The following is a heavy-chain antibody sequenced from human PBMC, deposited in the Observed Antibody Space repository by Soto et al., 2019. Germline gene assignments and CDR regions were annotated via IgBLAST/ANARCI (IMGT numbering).Heavy chain of an antibody. Sequence: ASVKVSCKASGYTFTGYYMHWVRQAPGQGLEWMGWINPNSGGTNYAQKFQGWVTMTRDTSISTAYMELRSLRSDDTAVYYCARGLVGATGWFDPWGQGTLVTVSS. J-gene: IGHJ5*02. CDR1: GYTFTGYY. D-gene: IGHD1-26*01. CDR3: ARGLVGATGWFDP. V-gene: IGHV1-2*04. CDR2: INPNSGGT.